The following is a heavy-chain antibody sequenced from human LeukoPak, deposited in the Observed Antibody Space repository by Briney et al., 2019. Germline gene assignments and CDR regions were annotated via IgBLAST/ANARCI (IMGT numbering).Heavy chain of an antibody. CDR2: IYYSGST. CDR1: GGSISSYY. J-gene: IGHJ4*02. V-gene: IGHV4-59*08. D-gene: IGHD3-22*01. CDR3: ARHVEYYDSSGYLPLDFDY. Sequence: PSETLSLTCTVSGGSISSYYWSWIRQPPGKGLEWTGYIYYSGSTNYNPSLKSRVTISVDTSKNQFSLKLSSVTAADTAVYYCARHVEYYDSSGYLPLDFDYWGQGTLVTVSS.